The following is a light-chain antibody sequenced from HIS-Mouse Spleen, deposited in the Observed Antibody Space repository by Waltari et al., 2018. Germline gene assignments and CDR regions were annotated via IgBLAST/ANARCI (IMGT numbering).Light chain of an antibody. J-gene: IGLJ2*01. CDR2: EVS. CDR3: SSYAGSNNLL. V-gene: IGLV2-8*01. CDR1: SSDVGCYNY. Sequence: QSALTQPPSASGSPGQSVPISCTGTSSDVGCYNYVSWYQQHPGKAPKLMIYEVSKRPSGVPDRFSGSKSGNTASLTVSGLQAEDEADYYCSSYAGSNNLLFGGGTKLTVL.